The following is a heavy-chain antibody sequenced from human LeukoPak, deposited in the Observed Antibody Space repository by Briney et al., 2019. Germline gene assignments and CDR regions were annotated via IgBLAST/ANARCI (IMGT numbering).Heavy chain of an antibody. CDR1: GGSISSSSYY. V-gene: IGHV4-39*07. J-gene: IGHJ4*02. D-gene: IGHD7-27*01. CDR3: ARLGISARPY. Sequence: SETLSLTCTVSGGSISSSSYYWGWIRQPPGKGLEWIGRIYYCGSTYYNPSLKSRVTISVDTSKNQFSLKLSSVTAADTAVYYCARLGISARPYWGQGTLVTVSS. CDR2: IYYCGST.